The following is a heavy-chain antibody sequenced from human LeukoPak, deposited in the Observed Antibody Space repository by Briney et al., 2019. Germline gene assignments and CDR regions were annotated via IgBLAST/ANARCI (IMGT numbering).Heavy chain of an antibody. V-gene: IGHV4-31*03. CDR1: GGSISSGGYY. D-gene: IGHD3-22*01. Sequence: SETLSLTCTVSGGSISSGGYYWSWIRQHPGKGLEWIGYIYYSGSTYYNPSLKSRVTISVDTSKNQFSLKLSSVTAADTAVYYCARLDYYDSSGYYYRRSFDYWGQGTLVTVSS. CDR3: ARLDYYDSSGYYYRRSFDY. J-gene: IGHJ4*02. CDR2: IYYSGST.